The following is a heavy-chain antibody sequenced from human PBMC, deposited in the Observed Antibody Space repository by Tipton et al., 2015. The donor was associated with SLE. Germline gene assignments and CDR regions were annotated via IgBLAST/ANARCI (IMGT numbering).Heavy chain of an antibody. V-gene: IGHV4-4*09. D-gene: IGHD6-19*01. Sequence: TLSLTCTVSGGSISSYYWSWIRQPPGKGLEWIGYIYTSGSTNYNPSLKSRVTISVDTSKNQFSLKLSSVTAADTAVYYCATSTVAVATNAFDIWGQGTMVTVSS. CDR2: IYTSGST. CDR3: ATSTVAVATNAFDI. J-gene: IGHJ3*02. CDR1: GGSISSYY.